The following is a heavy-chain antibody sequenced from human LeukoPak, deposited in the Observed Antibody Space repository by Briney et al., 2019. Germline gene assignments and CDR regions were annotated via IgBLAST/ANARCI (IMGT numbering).Heavy chain of an antibody. J-gene: IGHJ3*02. CDR3: ANTVRGAPFDAFDI. Sequence: GGSLRLSCAASAFTFRNYAMSWVRQAPGKGLEWVSAISGSGGSTYYADSVKGRFTISRDNSKNTLYLQMNSLRAEDTAVYYCANTVRGAPFDAFDIWGQGTMVTVSS. CDR2: ISGSGGST. D-gene: IGHD3-10*01. CDR1: AFTFRNYA. V-gene: IGHV3-23*01.